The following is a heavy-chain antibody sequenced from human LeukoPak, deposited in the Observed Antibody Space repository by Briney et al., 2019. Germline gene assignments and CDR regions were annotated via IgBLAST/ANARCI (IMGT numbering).Heavy chain of an antibody. CDR1: GFSISSGYY. Sequence: SETLSLTCSVSGFSISSGYYWGWIRQPPGKGLEWIGYIYYSGSTNYNPSLKSRVTISVDTSKNQFSLKLSSVTAADTAVYYCARVEGIAVAGTNNWFDPWGQGTLVTVSS. J-gene: IGHJ5*02. CDR3: ARVEGIAVAGTNNWFDP. V-gene: IGHV4-61*01. D-gene: IGHD6-19*01. CDR2: IYYSGST.